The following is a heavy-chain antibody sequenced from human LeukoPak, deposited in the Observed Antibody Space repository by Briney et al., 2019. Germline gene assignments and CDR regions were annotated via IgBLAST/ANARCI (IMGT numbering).Heavy chain of an antibody. V-gene: IGHV1-2*02. CDR1: GYTFTGYY. CDR3: ARAGVTGDYFDY. J-gene: IGHJ4*02. D-gene: IGHD7-27*01. CDR2: INPNSGGT. Sequence: ASVKVSCKASGYTFTGYYIHWVRQAPGQGLEWMGWINPNSGGTNYAQKFQGRVTMTRDTSISTAYMELSRLRSDDTAVYYCARAGVTGDYFDYWGQGTLVTVSS.